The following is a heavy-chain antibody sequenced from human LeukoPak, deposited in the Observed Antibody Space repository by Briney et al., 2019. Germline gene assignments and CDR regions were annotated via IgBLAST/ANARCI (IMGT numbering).Heavy chain of an antibody. V-gene: IGHV3-23*01. D-gene: IGHD6-13*01. CDR1: GFTFSSYV. CDR3: ARGGTVAGTSYY. Sequence: GGSLRLSCAASGFTFSSYVMTWLRRAPGEGREWVSANSGSGGSTYYADSVKSRLTISRDNSKNTLFLQINSLRAEDTAVYYCARGGTVAGTSYYRGQGTLVTVSS. CDR2: NSGSGGST. J-gene: IGHJ4*02.